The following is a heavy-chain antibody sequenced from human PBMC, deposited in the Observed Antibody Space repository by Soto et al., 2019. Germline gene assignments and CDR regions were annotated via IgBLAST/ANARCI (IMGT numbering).Heavy chain of an antibody. V-gene: IGHV1-18*01. J-gene: IGHJ5*02. CDR1: GYTFTNYG. CDR2: ISVYNGNT. D-gene: IGHD2-15*01. Sequence: ASVKVSCKASGYTFTNYGISWVRQAPGQGLEWMGWISVYNGNTNYAQKLQGRVTMTTDTSTSTAYMELRSLRSDDTAVYYCARDPDCSGGRCYGWFDPWGQGTLVTVSS. CDR3: ARDPDCSGGRCYGWFDP.